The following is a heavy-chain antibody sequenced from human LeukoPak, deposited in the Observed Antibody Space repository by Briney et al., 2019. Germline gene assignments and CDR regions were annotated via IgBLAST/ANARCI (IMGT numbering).Heavy chain of an antibody. V-gene: IGHV3-53*01. CDR3: AREELLGESYYYYGMDA. CDR1: GFTVSSNY. J-gene: IGHJ6*04. D-gene: IGHD3-10*01. Sequence: GGSLRLSCAASGFTVSSNYMSWVRQAPGKGLEWVSVIYSGGSTYYADSVKGRFTISRDNSKNTLYLQMNSLRAEDTAVYYCAREELLGESYYYYGMDAWGKGTTVTVSS. CDR2: IYSGGST.